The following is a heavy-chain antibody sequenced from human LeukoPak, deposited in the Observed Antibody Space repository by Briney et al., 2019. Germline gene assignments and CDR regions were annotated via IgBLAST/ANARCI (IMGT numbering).Heavy chain of an antibody. CDR1: GYTFTSYD. D-gene: IGHD3-22*01. CDR2: MNPNSGNT. CDR3: ARGLSSGYYYDYYYGMDV. V-gene: IGHV1-8*01. J-gene: IGHJ6*02. Sequence: GASVKVSCKASGYTFTSYDINWVRQATGQGLEWMRWMNPNSGNTGYAQKFQGRVTMTRNTSISTAYMELSSLRSEDTAVYYCARGLSSGYYYDYYYGMDVWGQGTTVTVSS.